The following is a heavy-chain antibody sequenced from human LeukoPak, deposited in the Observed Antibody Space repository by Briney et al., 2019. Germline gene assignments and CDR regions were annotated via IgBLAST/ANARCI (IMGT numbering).Heavy chain of an antibody. Sequence: ASVKVSCKASGGTFSSYAISWVRLAPGQGLEWMGGIIPIFGTANYAQKFQGRVTITTDESTSTAYMELSSLRSEDTAVYYCARGTRHYYYYYMDVWGKGTTVTVSS. CDR1: GGTFSSYA. CDR3: ARGTRHYYYYYMDV. V-gene: IGHV1-69*05. CDR2: IIPIFGTA. D-gene: IGHD1-1*01. J-gene: IGHJ6*03.